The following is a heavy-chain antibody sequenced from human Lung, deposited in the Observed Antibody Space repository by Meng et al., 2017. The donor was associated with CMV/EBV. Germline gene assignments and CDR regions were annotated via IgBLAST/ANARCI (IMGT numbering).Heavy chain of an antibody. CDR3: ARERFEYGDYVFDY. D-gene: IGHD4-17*01. CDR2: INNDESRR. J-gene: IGHJ4*02. Sequence: SCAAAEITFSRYWMHWAHQARGKGVVWGSRINNDESRRTYADSVKGRFTISRDSAKNTLYLQMNSLRAEATAVYYWARERFEYGDYVFDYWGQGTXVTVSS. V-gene: IGHV3-74*01. CDR1: EITFSRYW.